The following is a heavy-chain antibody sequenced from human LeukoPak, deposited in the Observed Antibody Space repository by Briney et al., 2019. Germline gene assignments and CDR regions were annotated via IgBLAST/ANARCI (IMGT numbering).Heavy chain of an antibody. J-gene: IGHJ6*02. V-gene: IGHV3-53*01. D-gene: IGHD3/OR15-3a*01. CDR1: GFTVSSNY. CDR2: IYSGGST. CDR3: ARARGQGLDYYYGMDV. Sequence: PGGSLRLSCAASGFTVSSNYMSWVRQAPGKGLEWVSVIYSGGSTYYADSVKGRFTISGDNSKNTLYLQMNSLRAEDTAVYYCARARGQGLDYYYGMDVWGQGTTVTVSS.